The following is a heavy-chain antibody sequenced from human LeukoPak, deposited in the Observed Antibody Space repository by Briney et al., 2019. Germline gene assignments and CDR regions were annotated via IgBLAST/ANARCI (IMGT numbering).Heavy chain of an antibody. CDR1: GLTFSSYA. CDR2: IYSGGST. J-gene: IGHJ4*02. Sequence: PGGSLRLSCAASGLTFSSYAMSWVRQAPGKGLEWVSVIYSGGSTYYADSVKGRFTISRDNSKNTLYLQMNSLRAEDTAVYYCARWQLAPGFDYWGQGTLVTVSS. CDR3: ARWQLAPGFDY. V-gene: IGHV3-53*01. D-gene: IGHD6-13*01.